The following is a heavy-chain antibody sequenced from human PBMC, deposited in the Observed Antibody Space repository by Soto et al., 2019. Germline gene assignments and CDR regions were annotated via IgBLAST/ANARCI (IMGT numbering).Heavy chain of an antibody. D-gene: IGHD4-17*01. CDR2: IYHSGTT. J-gene: IGHJ6*02. V-gene: IGHV4-30-2*01. CDR1: GGSISSGGYS. CDR3: ARAHYGDYGYGMDV. Sequence: SETLSLTCAVSGGSISSGGYSWSWIRQPPGKGLEWIGYIYHSGTTYYNPSLKSRVTISVDRSKNQFPLKLSSVTAADTAVYYCARAHYGDYGYGMDVWGQGTTVTVSS.